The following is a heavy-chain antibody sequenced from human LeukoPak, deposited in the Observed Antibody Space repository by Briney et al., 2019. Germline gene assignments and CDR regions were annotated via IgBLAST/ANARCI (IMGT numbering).Heavy chain of an antibody. CDR3: AREGWSHAFDI. Sequence: GRSLRLSCAASGFTFSSYAMHWVRQAPGKGLEWVAVISYDGSNKYYADSVKGRFTISRDNSKNTLYLQMNSLRAEDTAVYYCAREGWSHAFDIWGQGTMVTVSS. V-gene: IGHV3-30-3*01. CDR1: GFTFSSYA. J-gene: IGHJ3*02. CDR2: ISYDGSNK. D-gene: IGHD6-19*01.